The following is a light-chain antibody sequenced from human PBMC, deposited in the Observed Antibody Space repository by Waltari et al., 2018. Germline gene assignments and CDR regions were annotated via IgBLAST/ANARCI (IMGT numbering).Light chain of an antibody. CDR2: AAS. V-gene: IGKV1-16*02. Sequence: DIQMTQSPSSLSASVGDSITITCRASQGIDNYLAWFQQKPGKAPPSLIYAASTLQSGVPSKFSGSGFETDFTLTINCLHPEDFATYFCQQYDSYPHTFGQGTTLEVK. CDR3: QQYDSYPHT. J-gene: IGKJ2*01. CDR1: QGIDNY.